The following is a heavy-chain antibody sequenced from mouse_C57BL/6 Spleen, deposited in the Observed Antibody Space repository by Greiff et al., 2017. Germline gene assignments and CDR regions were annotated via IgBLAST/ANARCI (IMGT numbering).Heavy chain of an antibody. D-gene: IGHD3-2*02. V-gene: IGHV1-81*01. CDR1: GYTFTSYG. Sequence: QVHVKQSGAELARPGASVKLSCKASGYTFTSYGISWVKQRTGQGLEWIGEIYPRSGNTYYNEKFKGKATLTADKSSSTAYMELRSLTSEDSAVYFCAREGAAQAPYYWGQGTTLTVSS. CDR2: IYPRSGNT. CDR3: AREGAAQAPYY. J-gene: IGHJ2*01.